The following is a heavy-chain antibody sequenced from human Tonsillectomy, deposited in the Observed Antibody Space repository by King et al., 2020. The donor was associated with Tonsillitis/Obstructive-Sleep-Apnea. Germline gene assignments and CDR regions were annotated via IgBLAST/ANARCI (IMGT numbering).Heavy chain of an antibody. D-gene: IGHD3-22*01. CDR1: AGSISSYY. CDR2: IYYSGST. Sequence: VQLQESGPGLVKPSETLSLTCTVSAGSISSYYWSWIRQPPGKGLEWIGYIYYSGSTSYNPSLKSRVTISVDTSKNQISLKLSSVTAADTAVYYCARVLLGYYDTSGYYWYFDLWGRGTLVTVSS. V-gene: IGHV4-59*01. J-gene: IGHJ2*01. CDR3: ARVLLGYYDTSGYYWYFDL.